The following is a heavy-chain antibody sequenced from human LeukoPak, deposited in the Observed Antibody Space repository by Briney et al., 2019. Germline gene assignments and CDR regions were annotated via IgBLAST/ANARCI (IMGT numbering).Heavy chain of an antibody. J-gene: IGHJ3*02. Sequence: SETLSLTCTVSGGSISSGDYYWSWIRQPPGKGPEWIGYIYYSGSTYYNPSLKSRVTISVDTSKNQFSLKLSSVTAADTAVYYCARAVGSGWSDAFDIWGQGTMVTVSS. CDR2: IYYSGST. CDR3: ARAVGSGWSDAFDI. CDR1: GGSISSGDYY. D-gene: IGHD6-19*01. V-gene: IGHV4-30-4*01.